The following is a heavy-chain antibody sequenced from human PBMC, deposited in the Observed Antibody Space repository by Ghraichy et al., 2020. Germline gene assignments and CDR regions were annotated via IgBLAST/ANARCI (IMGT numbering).Heavy chain of an antibody. CDR1: GGSVSSGSYY. Sequence: SQTLSLTCTVYGGSVSSGSYYWSWIRQPPGKGLEWIGYIYYSGSTNYNPSLKSRVTISVDTSKNQFSLKLSSVTAADTAVYYCAAGVGAVFGVPKLGMDVCGQLTTVTVSS. CDR3: AAGVGAVFGVPKLGMDV. D-gene: IGHD3-3*01. V-gene: IGHV4-61*01. CDR2: IYYSGST. J-gene: IGHJ6*02.